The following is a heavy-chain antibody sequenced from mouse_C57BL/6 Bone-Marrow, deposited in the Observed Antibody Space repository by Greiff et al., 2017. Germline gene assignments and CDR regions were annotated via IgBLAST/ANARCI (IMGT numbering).Heavy chain of an antibody. CDR1: GYTFTSYW. CDR3: ARGVTTVESWLAY. Sequence: QVQLQQPGAELVMPGASVKLSCKASGYTFTSYWMHWVKQRPGQGLEWIGEIDPSDSYTNYNQKFKGKSTLTVDKSSSTAYMQLSSLTSEDSAVYYCARGVTTVESWLAYWGQGTLVTVSA. CDR2: IDPSDSYT. V-gene: IGHV1-69*01. J-gene: IGHJ3*01. D-gene: IGHD1-1*01.